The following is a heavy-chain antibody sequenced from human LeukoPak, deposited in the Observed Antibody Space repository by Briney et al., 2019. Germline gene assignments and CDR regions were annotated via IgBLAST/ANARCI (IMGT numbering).Heavy chain of an antibody. D-gene: IGHD3-10*01. CDR3: ARGFGRRLLWFRELSFDY. CDR1: GYTFTSYD. Sequence: ASVKVSCKASGYTFTSYDINWVRQATGQGLEWMGWMNPNSGNTGYAQKFQGRVTMTRNTSISTAYMELSSLRSEDTAVYYCARGFGRRLLWFRELSFDYWGQGTLVTVSS. CDR2: MNPNSGNT. J-gene: IGHJ4*02. V-gene: IGHV1-8*01.